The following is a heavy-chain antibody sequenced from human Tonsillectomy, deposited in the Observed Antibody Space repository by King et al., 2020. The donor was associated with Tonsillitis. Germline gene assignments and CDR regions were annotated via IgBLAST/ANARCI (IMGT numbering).Heavy chain of an antibody. D-gene: IGHD2-21*02. Sequence: QLVQSGPEVKKPGTSVKVSCKASGFTFTSSAVQWVRQARGQRLEWIGWIVVGSGNTNYAQKFQERVTITRDMSTSTAYMELSSLRSEDTAVYYCAAANEFCGGDCYSFDHWGQGTLVTVSS. J-gene: IGHJ5*02. CDR1: GFTFTSSA. CDR2: IVVGSGNT. CDR3: AAANEFCGGDCYSFDH. V-gene: IGHV1-58*01.